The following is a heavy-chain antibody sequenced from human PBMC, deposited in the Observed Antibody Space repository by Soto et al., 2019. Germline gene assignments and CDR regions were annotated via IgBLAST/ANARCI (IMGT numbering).Heavy chain of an antibody. D-gene: IGHD6-19*01. Sequence: QVHLQESGPGLVKPSETMSLTCTASGASIRTFYWNWVRQFPGKGLEWIGHIYNGERTNYNPSLTSRVTISVDASKNPFSLKLSSVTVADTAVYYCAQTTGWPGFDYWGQGTLVAVSS. CDR3: AQTTGWPGFDY. CDR1: GASIRTFY. CDR2: IYNGERT. V-gene: IGHV4-59*01. J-gene: IGHJ4*02.